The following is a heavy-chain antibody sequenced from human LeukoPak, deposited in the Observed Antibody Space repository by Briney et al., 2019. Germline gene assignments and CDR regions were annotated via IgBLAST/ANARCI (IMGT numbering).Heavy chain of an antibody. CDR2: IYSGGST. D-gene: IGHD3-16*01. J-gene: IGHJ4*02. CDR1: GFTVSSNY. V-gene: IGHV3-53*01. Sequence: GGSLRLSCAASGFTVSSNYMSWVRQAPGKGLEWVSVIYSGGSTYYADSVTGRFTISRDNSKNTLYLQMNSLRAEDTAVYYCARADYDYVWGSYGFDYWGQGTLVTVSS. CDR3: ARADYDYVWGSYGFDY.